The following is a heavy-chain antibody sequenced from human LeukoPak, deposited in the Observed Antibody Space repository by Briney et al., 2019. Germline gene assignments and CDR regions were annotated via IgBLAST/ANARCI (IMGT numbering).Heavy chain of an antibody. CDR3: ARSPYNSDWFDP. V-gene: IGHV1-18*01. D-gene: IGHD6-25*01. CDR1: GYTFSSFG. J-gene: IGHJ5*02. CDR2: TSTYNGNT. Sequence: GASVKVSCKPSGYTFSSFGITWVRQAPGQGLEWMGWTSTYNGNTNYVQKIQGRVTMTTDTSTSTAYMELRSLRSDDTAVYYCARSPYNSDWFDPWGQGTLVIVSS.